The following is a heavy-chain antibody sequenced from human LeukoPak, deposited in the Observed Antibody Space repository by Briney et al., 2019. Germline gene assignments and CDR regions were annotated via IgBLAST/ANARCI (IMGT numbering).Heavy chain of an antibody. D-gene: IGHD2-2*01. CDR3: ARSLSTAGIDY. V-gene: IGHV4-38-2*01. Sequence: SGTLSLTCAVSGYSISSGRYWGWIRQPPGKGLEWIGSVFHSGTTYYNPSLKSRVTISVDTSKNQFSLNLRSVTAADTAVYYCARSLSTAGIDYWGQGTLDTVSS. CDR2: VFHSGTT. CDR1: GYSISSGRY. J-gene: IGHJ4*02.